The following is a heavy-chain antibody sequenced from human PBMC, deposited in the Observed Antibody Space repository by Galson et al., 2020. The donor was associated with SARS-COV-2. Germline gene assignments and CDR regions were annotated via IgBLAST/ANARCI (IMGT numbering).Heavy chain of an antibody. CDR2: IDWDDDK. CDR3: ARSRNGYSHFDY. CDR1: GFSLSTSGVS. J-gene: IGHJ4*02. Sequence: SGPTLVKPTQTLTLTCTISGFSLSTSGVSVSWVRQPPGRALEWLALIDWDDDKYYTTSLKTRLTISKDTSKNQVLLTMTNIDPVDTATYYCARSRNGYSHFDYWGQGTLVTVFS. D-gene: IGHD5-18*01. V-gene: IGHV2-70*20.